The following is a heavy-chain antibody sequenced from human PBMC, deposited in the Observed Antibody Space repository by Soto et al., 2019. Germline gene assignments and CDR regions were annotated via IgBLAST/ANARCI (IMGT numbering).Heavy chain of an antibody. CDR2: IIPIFGTA. J-gene: IGHJ5*02. V-gene: IGHV1-69*13. CDR1: GGTFSSYA. D-gene: IGHD6-13*01. CDR3: ARGYSSSWYGWFDP. Sequence: GASVKVSCKASGGTFSSYAISWVRQAPGQGLEWMGGIIPIFGTANYAQKFQGRVTITADESTSTAYMGLSSLRSEDTAVYYCARGYSSSWYGWFDPWGQGTLVTVSS.